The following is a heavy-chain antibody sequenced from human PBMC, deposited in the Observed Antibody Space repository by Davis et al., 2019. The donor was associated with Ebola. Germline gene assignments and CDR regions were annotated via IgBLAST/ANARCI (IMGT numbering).Heavy chain of an antibody. J-gene: IGHJ4*02. D-gene: IGHD5-12*01. CDR1: GGSISSSSYY. CDR3: ARKIVATIRFFDY. V-gene: IGHV4-39*01. CDR2: IYYSGST. Sequence: LSCTVSGGSISSSSYYWGWIRQPPGKGLEWIGSIYYSGSTYYNPSLKSRVTISVDTSKNQFSLKLSSVTAADTAVYYCARKIVATIRFFDYWGQGTLVTVSS.